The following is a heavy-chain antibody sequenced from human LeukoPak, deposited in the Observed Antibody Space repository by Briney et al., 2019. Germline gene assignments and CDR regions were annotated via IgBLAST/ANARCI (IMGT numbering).Heavy chain of an antibody. V-gene: IGHV1-69*13. CDR3: ARGSEARADYYYYYMDV. Sequence: ASVKVSCKASGGTFSSYAISWVRQAPAQGLEWMGGIIPIFGTANYARKFQGRVTITADESTSAAYMELSSLRSEDTAVYYCARGSEARADYYYYYMDVWGKGTTVTVSS. CDR1: GGTFSSYA. CDR2: IIPIFGTA. J-gene: IGHJ6*03.